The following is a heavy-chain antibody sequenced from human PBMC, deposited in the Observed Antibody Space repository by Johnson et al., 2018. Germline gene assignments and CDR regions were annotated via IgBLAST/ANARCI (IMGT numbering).Heavy chain of an antibody. CDR3: VSDPANGIPDAFEN. CDR2: MNPQRNYI. V-gene: IGHV3-74*03. D-gene: IGHD2/OR15-2a*01. CDR1: GFTFSSYS. Sequence: VQLQESGGGLVQPGGSLRLSCAASGFTFSSYSMHWVRQGPGKGLVWVSYMNPQRNYILYADSVKGRFTISRDNAKNTLYPQMNSLRAEDTAVYYCVSDPANGIPDAFENWGHGTMVTVSS. J-gene: IGHJ3*02.